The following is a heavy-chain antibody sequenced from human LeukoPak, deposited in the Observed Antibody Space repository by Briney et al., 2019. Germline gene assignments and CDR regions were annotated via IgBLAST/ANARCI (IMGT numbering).Heavy chain of an antibody. CDR1: GYTFTSYY. Sequence: ASVKVSCKASGYTFTSYYMHWVRQAPGQGLEWMGIINPSGGSTSYAQKFQGRVTMTRDTSTSTVYMELSSLTSEDTAVYYCAGVRYMERPGPHFDYWGQGTLVTVSS. D-gene: IGHD1-1*01. CDR3: AGVRYMERPGPHFDY. J-gene: IGHJ4*02. CDR2: INPSGGST. V-gene: IGHV1-46*01.